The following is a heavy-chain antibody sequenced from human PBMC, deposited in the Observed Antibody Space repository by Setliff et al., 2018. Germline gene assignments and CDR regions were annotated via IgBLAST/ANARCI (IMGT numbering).Heavy chain of an antibody. CDR3: ASDPSYASSLYYYLEV. V-gene: IGHV3-48*01. Sequence: GGSLRLSCAASGFTFSRYAMNWVRQTPGKGLELVSYISASSANIQYADSVRGRFTVSRDSARNSLYLQMNSLRGDDASVYYCASDPSYASSLYYYLEVWGKGTTVTVSS. J-gene: IGHJ6*03. CDR2: ISASSANI. CDR1: GFTFSRYA. D-gene: IGHD6-13*01.